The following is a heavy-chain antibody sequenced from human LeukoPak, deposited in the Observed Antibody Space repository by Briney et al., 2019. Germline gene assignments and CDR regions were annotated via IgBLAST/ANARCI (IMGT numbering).Heavy chain of an antibody. J-gene: IGHJ4*02. Sequence: SVKVSCKASGFTFTSSAMQWVRQARGQRLEWIGWIVVGSGNTNYAQKFQERVTITRDMSTSTAYMELSSLRAEDAAVYYCAADPVLRYFDWYYWGQGTLATVSS. CDR2: IVVGSGNT. CDR1: GFTFTSSA. D-gene: IGHD3-9*01. V-gene: IGHV1-58*02. CDR3: AADPVLRYFDWYY.